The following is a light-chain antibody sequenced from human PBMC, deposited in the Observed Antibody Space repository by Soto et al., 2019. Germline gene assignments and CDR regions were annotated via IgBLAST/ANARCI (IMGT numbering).Light chain of an antibody. CDR1: QSVSDSY. V-gene: IGKV3D-20*02. CDR2: DAY. CDR3: QQRHMWPIT. J-gene: IGKJ5*01. Sequence: IVLTQSPGTLSLSPGERATLSCRASQSVSDSYLAWYQQKPGQAPRLLIYDAYNRATGIPPRFSGSGSGTDFTLTISSLEPEDSAVYYCQQRHMWPITFGQGTRLEIK.